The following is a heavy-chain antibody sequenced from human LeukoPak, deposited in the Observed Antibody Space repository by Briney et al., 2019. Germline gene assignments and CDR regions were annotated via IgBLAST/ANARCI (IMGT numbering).Heavy chain of an antibody. J-gene: IGHJ4*02. CDR2: IKSEVDGVTT. D-gene: IGHD3-22*01. V-gene: IGHV3-15*01. CDR3: TYMIVVVNHY. CDR1: GFTFRNVW. Sequence: GGSLRLSCAASGFTFRNVWMSWVRQAPGKGLEWVGRIKSEVDGVTTDYAAPVKGRFTISRDDSKNTLYLQMNSLETDDTAIYYCTYMIVVVNHYWGQGTLVTVSS.